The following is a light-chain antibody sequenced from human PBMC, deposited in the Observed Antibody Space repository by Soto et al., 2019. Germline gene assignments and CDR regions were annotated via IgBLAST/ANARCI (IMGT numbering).Light chain of an antibody. Sequence: DIVMTQSPLSLPVTPGEPACISRRTSQSLLHTNTYNYLDWNLQKPGQSPQVLIYLGSDRASGVPDRFSGSGSGSDFSLKSSGVEAENAGVYYRMQALQTFGGGTKVDIK. V-gene: IGKV2-28*01. CDR2: LGS. CDR1: QSLLHTNTYNY. CDR3: MQALQT. J-gene: IGKJ4*01.